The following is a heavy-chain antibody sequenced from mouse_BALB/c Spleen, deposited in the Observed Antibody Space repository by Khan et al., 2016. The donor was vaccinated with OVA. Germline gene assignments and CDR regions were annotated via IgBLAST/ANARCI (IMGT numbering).Heavy chain of an antibody. CDR2: IFPGSGDT. CDR1: GYTFTDYY. Sequence: QVQLQQSGAELARPGPSVKLSCTASGYTFTDYYINWVKQRIGQSLVWIGEIFPGSGDTSYNEKFKGKATLTADKSPSTVYMQLSSLTAAASAVYFCARRNYCGYTFAYWGQGTLVTVSA. CDR3: ARRNYCGYTFAY. J-gene: IGHJ3*01. V-gene: IGHV1-77*01. D-gene: IGHD1-2*01.